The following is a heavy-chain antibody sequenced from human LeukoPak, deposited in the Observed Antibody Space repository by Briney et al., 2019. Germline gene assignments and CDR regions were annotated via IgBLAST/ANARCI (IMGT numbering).Heavy chain of an antibody. V-gene: IGHV4-31*03. D-gene: IGHD3-10*01. Sequence: SETLSLTCTVSGGSISSGGYYWSWIRQHPGKGLEWIGYIYYSGSTYYNPSLKSRVTISVDTSKNQFSLKLSSVTAADTAVYYCARGGPYYYGSGSYPSGYWGQGTLVTVSS. CDR3: ARGGPYYYGSGSYPSGY. CDR1: GGSISSGGYY. J-gene: IGHJ4*02. CDR2: IYYSGST.